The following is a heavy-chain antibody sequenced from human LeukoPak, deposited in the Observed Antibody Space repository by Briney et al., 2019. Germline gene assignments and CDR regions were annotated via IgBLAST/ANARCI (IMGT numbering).Heavy chain of an antibody. J-gene: IGHJ4*02. D-gene: IGHD3-10*01. V-gene: IGHV3-9*03. Sequence: GRSLRLSCAASGFTFDDYAMHWVRQAPGKGLEWVPGISWNSGSIVYADSVKGRFTISSDNAKTSLYVQMKSLRSAAMALYYCAKGYYELLSFGESDFEYWGQGTLVTVSS. CDR1: GFTFDDYA. CDR3: AKGYYELLSFGESDFEY. CDR2: ISWNSGSI.